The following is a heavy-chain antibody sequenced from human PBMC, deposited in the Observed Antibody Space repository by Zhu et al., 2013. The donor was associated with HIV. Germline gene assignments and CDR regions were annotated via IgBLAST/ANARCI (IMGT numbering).Heavy chain of an antibody. J-gene: IGHJ6*02. V-gene: IGHV1-18*04. CDR2: ISTYNGDT. Sequence: QVQLVQSGAEVKKPGASVKVSCKASGYTFTKYAISWVRQAPGQGLEWMGWISTYNGDTKYAQNLQGRVTMTTDTSTTTAHMELRSLTSDDTAVYYCARDRQFLEWLLSYYYYYGMDVWGQGTTVTVSS. CDR1: GYTFTKYA. D-gene: IGHD3-3*01. CDR3: ARDRQFLEWLLSYYYYYGMDV.